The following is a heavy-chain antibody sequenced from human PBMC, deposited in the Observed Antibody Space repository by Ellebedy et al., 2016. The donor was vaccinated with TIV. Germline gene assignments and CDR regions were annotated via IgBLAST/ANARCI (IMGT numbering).Heavy chain of an antibody. J-gene: IGHJ4*02. Sequence: PGGSLRLSCAASGFTFSSYWMSWVRQAPGKGLERVANIKQDGSKRFYVDSVKGRITIARDKAKNSRYRQMNNLRDEDTAVYYCAIDTLEGVTDSYFDYWGQGTLVTVSS. CDR2: IKQDGSKR. V-gene: IGHV3-7*03. D-gene: IGHD1-26*01. CDR1: GFTFSSYW. CDR3: AIDTLEGVTDSYFDY.